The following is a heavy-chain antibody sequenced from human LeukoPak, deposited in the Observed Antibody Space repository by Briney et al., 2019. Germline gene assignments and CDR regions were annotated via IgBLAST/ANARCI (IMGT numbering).Heavy chain of an antibody. CDR3: ARGAPPYSDFWSGYCTY. CDR1: GFTFSTYS. V-gene: IGHV3-21*01. Sequence: GGSLRLSFAASGFTFSTYSMNWVRQAPGKGLEWVSSISSSSSYMFYADSVKGRFTVSRDNAKNSLYLQMNSLRADDTAVYYCARGAPPYSDFWSGYCTYWGQGTLVTVSS. CDR2: ISSSSSYM. D-gene: IGHD3-3*01. J-gene: IGHJ4*02.